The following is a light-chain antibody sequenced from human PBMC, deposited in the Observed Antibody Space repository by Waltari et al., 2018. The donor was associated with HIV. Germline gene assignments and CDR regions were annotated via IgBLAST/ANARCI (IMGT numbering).Light chain of an antibody. CDR1: SGHSTYA. J-gene: IGLJ3*02. CDR2: VNRDGSH. CDR3: QTWGTGIRV. V-gene: IGLV4-69*01. Sequence: QLVLTQSPSASASLGASVKLTCTLSSGHSTYAIAWHQQQPEKGPRYLMKVNRDGSHSKGDGIPDRFSGASSGSERYLIISSRQSEDEADYYCQTWGTGIRVFGGGTKLTVL.